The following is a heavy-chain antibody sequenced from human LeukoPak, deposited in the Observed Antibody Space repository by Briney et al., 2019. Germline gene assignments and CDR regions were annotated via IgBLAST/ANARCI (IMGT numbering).Heavy chain of an antibody. Sequence: ASVKVSCKASGYTFTDHYMHWVRQAPGQGLEWMGWINLYSGATLYAQSFQGRVTLTRDTSISTAYMDLSRLRSDDMAVYYCARDYPDSSGSSYMDVWAKGTTVTVSS. D-gene: IGHD3-22*01. V-gene: IGHV1-2*02. CDR1: GYTFTDHY. CDR2: INLYSGAT. CDR3: ARDYPDSSGSSYMDV. J-gene: IGHJ6*03.